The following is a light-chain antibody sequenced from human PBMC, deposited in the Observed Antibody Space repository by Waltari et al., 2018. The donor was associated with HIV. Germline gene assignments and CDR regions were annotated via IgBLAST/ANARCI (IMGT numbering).Light chain of an antibody. CDR3: LLSYSGARPVV. J-gene: IGLJ2*01. Sequence: QAVVTQEPSLTVSPGGTVTLTCGSSTGAVTSGHYPYWFQQKPGQAPRTLIYDPSNKHSWTPALFSGSLLGGKAALTLSGAQPEDEAEYYCLLSYSGARPVVFGGGTKLTVL. CDR2: DPS. CDR1: TGAVTSGHY. V-gene: IGLV7-46*01.